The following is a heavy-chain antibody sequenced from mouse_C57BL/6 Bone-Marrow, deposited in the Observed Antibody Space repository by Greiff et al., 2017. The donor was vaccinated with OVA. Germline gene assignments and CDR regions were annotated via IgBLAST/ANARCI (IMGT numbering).Heavy chain of an antibody. CDR3: DRGYYDYDGIYFDY. D-gene: IGHD2-4*01. CDR2: ISDGGSYT. V-gene: IGHV5-4*01. Sequence: EVQRVESGGGLVKPGGSLKLSCAASGFTFSSYAMSWVRQTPEKRLEWVATISDGGSYTYYPDNVKGRFTISRDNAKNNLYLQMSHLKSEDSAMYYYDRGYYDYDGIYFDYWGQGTTLTVSS. CDR1: GFTFSSYA. J-gene: IGHJ2*01.